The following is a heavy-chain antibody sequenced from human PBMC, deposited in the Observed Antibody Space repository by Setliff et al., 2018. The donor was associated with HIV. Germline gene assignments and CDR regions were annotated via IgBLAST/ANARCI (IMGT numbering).Heavy chain of an antibody. J-gene: IGHJ3*02. D-gene: IGHD6-19*01. CDR2: IFHTGST. Sequence: LSLTCTVSGFSISSGYYWGWIRQPPGKGLEWIGSIFHTGSTYYNPSLKSRVTISVDTSKNQFSLKLRSVTAADTAVYYCARCSVGWSREENPRPDGAFHILCQGTMVT. CDR1: GFSISSGYY. CDR3: ARCSVGWSREENPRPDGAFHI. V-gene: IGHV4-38-2*02.